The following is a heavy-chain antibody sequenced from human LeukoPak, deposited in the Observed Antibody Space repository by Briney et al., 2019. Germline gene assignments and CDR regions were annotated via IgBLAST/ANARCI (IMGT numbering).Heavy chain of an antibody. J-gene: IGHJ4*02. D-gene: IGHD6-19*01. CDR3: ARVGTSGWTSDY. CDR1: GFTFSSYS. Sequence: GGSLRLSCAASGFTFSSYSINWVRQAPGKGLEWLSYISSSSRTISYADSLKGRFTVSRDNAKNSLDLQMNGLRVEDTAVYYCARVGTSGWTSDYWGQGTLVTVSS. V-gene: IGHV3-48*04. CDR2: ISSSSRTI.